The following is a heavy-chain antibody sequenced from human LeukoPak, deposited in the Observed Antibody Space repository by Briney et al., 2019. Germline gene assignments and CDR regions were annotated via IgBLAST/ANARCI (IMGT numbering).Heavy chain of an antibody. CDR1: GGSISSSSYY. J-gene: IGHJ5*02. Sequence: SETLSLTCTVSGGSISSSSYYWGWIRQPPGKGLEWIGSIYYSGSTYYNPSLKSRVTISVDTSKNQFSLKLSSVTVADTAVYYCARVVTGTTFWFDPWGQGTLVTVSS. CDR2: IYYSGST. D-gene: IGHD1-7*01. V-gene: IGHV4-39*07. CDR3: ARVVTGTTFWFDP.